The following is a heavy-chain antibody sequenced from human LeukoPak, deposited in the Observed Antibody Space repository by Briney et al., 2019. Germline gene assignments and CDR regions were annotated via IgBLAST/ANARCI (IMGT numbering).Heavy chain of an antibody. CDR3: ARGAFGVYAFDI. J-gene: IGHJ3*02. Sequence: RGSLRLSCEASGFTFSTYWMHWVRQAPGKGLVWVSRITPDGTSTTYADSVKGRFTISRDNAKNTLYVQMNSLRAEDTAVYYCARGAFGVYAFDIWGQGTMVTVSS. V-gene: IGHV3-74*01. CDR2: ITPDGTST. CDR1: GFTFSTYW. D-gene: IGHD3-3*01.